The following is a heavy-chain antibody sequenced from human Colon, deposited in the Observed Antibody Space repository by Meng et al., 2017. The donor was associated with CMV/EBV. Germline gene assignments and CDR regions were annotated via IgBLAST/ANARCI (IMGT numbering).Heavy chain of an antibody. Sequence: GESLKISYAASGFTFSSYGMHWVRQAPGKGLEWVAVIWYDGSNKYYADSVKGRFTISRDNSKNTLYLQMNSLRVEDTALYYCAKGRSSTSPDGRWGQGTLVTVSS. CDR2: IWYDGSNK. J-gene: IGHJ4*02. V-gene: IGHV3-30*02. CDR1: GFTFSSYG. CDR3: AKGRSSTSPDGR. D-gene: IGHD2-2*01.